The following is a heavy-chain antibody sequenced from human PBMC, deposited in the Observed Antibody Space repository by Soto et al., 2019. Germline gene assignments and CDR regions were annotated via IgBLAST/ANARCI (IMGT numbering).Heavy chain of an antibody. Sequence: SVKVSCKASGGTFSSYAISWVRQAPGQGLEWMGGIIPIFGTENYAQKFQGRVTITADESTSTAYMELSSLRSEDTAVYYCARALVEMATMGYYFAYWGQGTLVTV. CDR1: GGTFSSYA. J-gene: IGHJ4*02. CDR3: ARALVEMATMGYYFAY. CDR2: IIPIFGTE. V-gene: IGHV1-69*13. D-gene: IGHD5-12*01.